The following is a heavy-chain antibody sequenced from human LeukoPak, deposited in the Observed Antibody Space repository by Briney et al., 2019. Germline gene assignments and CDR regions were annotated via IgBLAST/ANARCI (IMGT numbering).Heavy chain of an antibody. CDR2: ISYDGSNK. CDR1: GFTFSSYA. Sequence: GGSLRLSCAASGFTFSSYAMHWVRQAPGKGLEWVAVISYDGSNKYYADSVKGRFTISRDNSKNTLYLQVNSLRAEDTAVYYCARLPLVTAAAWGQGTLVTVSS. D-gene: IGHD2-21*02. CDR3: ARLPLVTAAA. V-gene: IGHV3-30*04. J-gene: IGHJ5*02.